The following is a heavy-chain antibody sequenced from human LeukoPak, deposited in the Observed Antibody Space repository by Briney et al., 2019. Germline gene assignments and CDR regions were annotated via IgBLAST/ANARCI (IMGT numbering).Heavy chain of an antibody. CDR3: ASAATYSVDY. Sequence: PSETLSLTCTVSGGSVSSSFYYWGWIRQPPGKGLEWIGSLYYSGSTHYNPSLKSRVTMSVDTSKSQFSLKLSSVTAADTAVYFCASAATYSVDYWGQGTLVTVSS. V-gene: IGHV4-39*01. CDR1: GGSVSSSFYY. D-gene: IGHD2-15*01. J-gene: IGHJ4*02. CDR2: LYYSGST.